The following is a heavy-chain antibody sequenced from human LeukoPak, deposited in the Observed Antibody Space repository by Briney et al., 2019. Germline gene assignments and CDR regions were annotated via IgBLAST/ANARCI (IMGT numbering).Heavy chain of an antibody. CDR2: IYYSGST. V-gene: IGHV4-30-4*08. CDR1: GGSISSGDYY. Sequence: PSEILSLTCTVSGGSISSGDYYWSWIRQPPGKGLEWIGYIYYSGSTYYNPSLKSRVTISVDTSKNQFSLKLSSVTAADTAVYYCARDIFGAPNAFDIWGQGTMVTVSS. J-gene: IGHJ3*02. D-gene: IGHD3-10*02. CDR3: ARDIFGAPNAFDI.